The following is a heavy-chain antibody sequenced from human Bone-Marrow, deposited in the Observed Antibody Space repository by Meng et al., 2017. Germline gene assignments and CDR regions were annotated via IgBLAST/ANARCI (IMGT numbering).Heavy chain of an antibody. J-gene: IGHJ4*02. CDR2: IYYSGST. CDR1: GGSISSGGYY. V-gene: IGHV4-31*03. D-gene: IGHD6-13*01. CDR3: ARLAAAGQLDY. Sequence: QVQLQESGPGRLKPSQTLSLTCTVSGGSISSGGYYWSWIRQHPGKGLEWIGYIYYSGSTYYNPSLKSRVTISVDTSKNQFSLKLSSVTAADTAVYYCARLAAAGQLDYWGQGTLVTVSS.